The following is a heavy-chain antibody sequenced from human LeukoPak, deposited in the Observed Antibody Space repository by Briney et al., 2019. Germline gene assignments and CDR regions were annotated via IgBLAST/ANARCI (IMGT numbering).Heavy chain of an antibody. Sequence: ASVKVSCKASGHTFTSYGISWVRQAPGQGLEWMGWISAYNGNTNYAQKLQGRVTMTTDTSTSTAYMELRSLRSDDTAVYYCASIVSSSSRNWFDPWGQGTLVTVSS. CDR2: ISAYNGNT. CDR3: ASIVSSSSRNWFDP. J-gene: IGHJ5*02. CDR1: GHTFTSYG. V-gene: IGHV1-18*01. D-gene: IGHD6-13*01.